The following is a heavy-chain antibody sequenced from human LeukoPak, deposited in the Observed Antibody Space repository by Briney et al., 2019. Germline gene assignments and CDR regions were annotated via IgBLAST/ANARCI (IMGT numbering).Heavy chain of an antibody. Sequence: GRSLRLSCAASGFTFSSYAMHWVRQAPGKGLEWVAVISYDGSNKYYADSVKGRFTISRDNSKNTLYLQMNSLRAEDTAVYYCARVFELAAAGTDYWGQGTLVTVSS. J-gene: IGHJ4*02. CDR3: ARVFELAAAGTDY. V-gene: IGHV3-30-3*01. CDR1: GFTFSSYA. D-gene: IGHD6-13*01. CDR2: ISYDGSNK.